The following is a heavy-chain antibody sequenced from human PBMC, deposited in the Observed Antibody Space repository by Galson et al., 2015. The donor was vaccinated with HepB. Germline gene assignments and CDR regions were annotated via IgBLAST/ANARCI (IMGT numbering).Heavy chain of an antibody. D-gene: IGHD3-10*01. CDR3: ARDGPLWFGGGPFSFAPYDAFDI. Sequence: SLRLSCAASGFTFSSYGMHWVRQAPGKGLEWVAVIWYDGSNKYYADSVKGRFTISRDNSKNTLYLQMNSLRAEDTAVYYCARDGPLWFGGGPFSFAPYDAFDIWGQGTMVTVSS. CDR2: IWYDGSNK. J-gene: IGHJ3*02. V-gene: IGHV3-33*01. CDR1: GFTFSSYG.